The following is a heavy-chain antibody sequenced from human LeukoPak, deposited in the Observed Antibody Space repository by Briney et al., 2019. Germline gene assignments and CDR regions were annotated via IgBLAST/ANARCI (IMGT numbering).Heavy chain of an antibody. CDR3: ARERGRLVIDYFDY. Sequence: ASVKVSCKTSGYTFTGYYMHWVRQAPGQGLEWMGWINPDSGGTNYAQKLQGRVTMTTDTASSTAYMELRSLRSDDTAVYYCARERGRLVIDYFDYWGQGTLVTVSS. CDR1: GYTFTGYY. J-gene: IGHJ4*02. CDR2: INPDSGGT. V-gene: IGHV1-2*02. D-gene: IGHD2-21*01.